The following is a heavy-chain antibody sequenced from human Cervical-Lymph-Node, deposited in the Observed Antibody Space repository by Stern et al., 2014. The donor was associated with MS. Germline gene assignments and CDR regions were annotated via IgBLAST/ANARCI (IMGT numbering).Heavy chain of an antibody. CDR3: ARDIVVVPAARYYYYGMDV. CDR1: GFTFSSYS. V-gene: IGHV3-48*02. CDR2: ISSSSSTI. J-gene: IGHJ6*02. Sequence: VQLVESGGGLVQPGGSLRLSCAASGFTFSSYSMNWVRQAPGKGLEWVSYISSSSSTIYYADSVKGRFTISRDNAKNSLYLQMNSLRDEDTAVYYCARDIVVVPAARYYYYGMDVWGQGTTVTVSS. D-gene: IGHD2-2*01.